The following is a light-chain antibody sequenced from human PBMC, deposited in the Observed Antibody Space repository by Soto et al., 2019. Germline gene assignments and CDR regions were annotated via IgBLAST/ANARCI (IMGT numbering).Light chain of an antibody. Sequence: QSVLTQPPSVSGAPGQRVTISCTGSSSTIGAGYDVHWYQQLPGSAPKLLVYANTYRPSGVPDRFSGAKAGTSASLAITGLQAADEDDYYCQSDDSSPSGSRVFGGGTKLTVL. J-gene: IGLJ3*02. V-gene: IGLV1-40*01. CDR3: QSDDSSPSGSRV. CDR2: ANT. CDR1: SSTIGAGYD.